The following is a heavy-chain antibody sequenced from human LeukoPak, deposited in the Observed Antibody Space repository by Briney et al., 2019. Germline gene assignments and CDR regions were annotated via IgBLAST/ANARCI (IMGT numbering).Heavy chain of an antibody. CDR2: IYYSGST. J-gene: IGHJ6*02. Sequence: SETLSLTCAVYGGSFSSYSWTWIRQPPGKGLEWIGYIYYSGSTNYNSSLKSRVIISADTSKNQFSLKLTSVTAADTAVYYCARLRPDYDILTGFGMDVWGQGTTVTVSS. CDR1: GGSFSSYS. D-gene: IGHD3-9*01. CDR3: ARLRPDYDILTGFGMDV. V-gene: IGHV4-59*01.